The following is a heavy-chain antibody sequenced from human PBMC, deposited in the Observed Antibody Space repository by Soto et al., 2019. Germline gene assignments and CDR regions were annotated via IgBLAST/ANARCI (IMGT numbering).Heavy chain of an antibody. J-gene: IGHJ4*02. CDR1: GYTFTDYG. D-gene: IGHD1-26*01. CDR2: MNPKSGDT. CDR3: ASGSYSVVGATVD. V-gene: IGHV1-8*01. Sequence: QVQLVQSGAEVKMPGASVKVSCKASGYTFTDYGINWVRQATGQGLEWLGWMNPKSGDTVYAQQFQGRVSLTGATAISTAYMELNSLKSENTAVYYSASGSYSVVGATVDWGQGTLVTVSS.